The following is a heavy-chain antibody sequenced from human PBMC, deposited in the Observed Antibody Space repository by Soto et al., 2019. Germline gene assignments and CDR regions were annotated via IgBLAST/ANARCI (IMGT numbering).Heavy chain of an antibody. J-gene: IGHJ5*02. CDR1: GYTFTSYD. CDR2: MNPNSGNT. Sequence: QVQLVQSGAEVKKPGASVKVSCKASGYTFTSYDINWVRQATGQGLEWMGWMNPNSGNTGYAQKFQGRVTMTRKTSISTAYMELTSLCSEDTAVYYCARGKGRRGTGSTDWFDPWGQGTLVTVSS. V-gene: IGHV1-8*01. CDR3: ARGKGRRGTGSTDWFDP. D-gene: IGHD1-1*01.